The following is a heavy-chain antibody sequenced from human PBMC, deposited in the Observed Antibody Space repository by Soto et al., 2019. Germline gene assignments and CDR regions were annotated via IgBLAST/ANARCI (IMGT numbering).Heavy chain of an antibody. D-gene: IGHD5-12*01. CDR2: ISAYNGNT. J-gene: IGHJ6*02. CDR3: ARVLGVVATRHYYYYGMDV. CDR1: GYTFTSYG. Sequence: GASVKVSCKASGYTFTSYGISWVRQAPGQGLEWMGWISAYNGNTNYAQKLQGRVTMTTDTSTSTAYMELRSLRSDDTAVYYCARVLGVVATRHYYYYGMDVGGQGTRVTVP. V-gene: IGHV1-18*01.